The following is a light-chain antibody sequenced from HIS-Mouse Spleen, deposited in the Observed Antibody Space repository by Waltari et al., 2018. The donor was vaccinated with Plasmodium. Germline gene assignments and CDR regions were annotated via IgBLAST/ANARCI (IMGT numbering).Light chain of an antibody. V-gene: IGLV2-11*01. J-gene: IGLJ3*02. CDR3: CSYAGSYTWV. CDR1: SLDVGGYNY. CDR2: DVS. Sequence: QSALAQPRSVSGSPGQSVTISCPGTSLDVGGYNYVSWYQQHPGKAPKLMIYDVSKRPSGVPDRFSGSKSGNTASLTISGLQAEDEADYYCCSYAGSYTWVFGGGTKLTVL.